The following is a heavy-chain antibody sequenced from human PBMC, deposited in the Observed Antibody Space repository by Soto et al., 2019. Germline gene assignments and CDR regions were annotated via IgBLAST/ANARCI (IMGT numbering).Heavy chain of an antibody. V-gene: IGHV5-51*01. CDR3: ARTLRTYYDFWSGYPPGYYGMDV. CDR1: GYSFTSYW. CDR2: IYPGDSDT. Sequence: AESLKIACNGSGYSFTSYWIGWVRRMRGKGLEWMGIIYPGDSDTRYSPSFQGQVTISADKSISNAYLQWSSLKASDTAMYYCARTLRTYYDFWSGYPPGYYGMDVWGQGTTVTVSS. D-gene: IGHD3-3*01. J-gene: IGHJ6*02.